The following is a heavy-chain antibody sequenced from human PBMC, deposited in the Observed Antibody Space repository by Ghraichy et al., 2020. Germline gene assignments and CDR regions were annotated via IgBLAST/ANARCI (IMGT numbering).Heavy chain of an antibody. Sequence: LSLTCVASGFTFSTYTMTWVRQAQGKGLEYGSSISSDSRNVHSADSVKGRFTISRDNAQNSLYLQMSSLRAEDTAVYYCVKGDARDYWGQGTLVTVSS. CDR2: ISSDSRNV. J-gene: IGHJ4*02. D-gene: IGHD3-10*01. CDR3: VKGDARDY. V-gene: IGHV3-21*01. CDR1: GFTFSTYT.